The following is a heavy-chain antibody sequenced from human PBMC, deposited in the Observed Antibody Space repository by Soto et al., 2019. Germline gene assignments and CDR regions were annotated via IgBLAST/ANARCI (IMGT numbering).Heavy chain of an antibody. V-gene: IGHV7-4-1*02. J-gene: IGHJ4*02. CDR2: INTNTGNP. CDR1: GYTFTSYA. CDR3: TRGNPPSVPGLFDF. Sequence: ASVKVSCKASGYTFTSYAMNWVRQAPGQGLEWMGWINTNTGNPTYAQGFTGRFVFSLDTSVSTAYLQMNSLRADDTAVYYCTRGNPPSVPGLFDFWGQGTLVTASS.